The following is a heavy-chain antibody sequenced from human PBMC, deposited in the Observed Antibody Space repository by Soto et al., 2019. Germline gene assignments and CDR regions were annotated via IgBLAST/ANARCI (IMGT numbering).Heavy chain of an antibody. V-gene: IGHV3-23*01. Sequence: EVQLLESGGGLVQPGGSLRLSCAASGFTFTTYALSWVRQAPGKGLEWVSAISGSGGSTYYADSVKGRFTVSRDSSKNTLYLQMNSPRVEDTALYYCAKNWDTTFSSSSHWGQGTLVTVSS. J-gene: IGHJ4*02. CDR3: AKNWDTTFSSSSH. D-gene: IGHD6-6*01. CDR2: ISGSGGST. CDR1: GFTFTTYA.